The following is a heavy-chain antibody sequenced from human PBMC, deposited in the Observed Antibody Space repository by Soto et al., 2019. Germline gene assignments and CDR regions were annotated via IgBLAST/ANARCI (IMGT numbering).Heavy chain of an antibody. CDR1: GFTFSTYA. D-gene: IGHD2-2*01. CDR3: AKKRGSACVVGTGYYFDE. Sequence: EVQLLESGGGLVQPGGSLRLSCAASGFTFSTYAMNWVRQAPGKGLEWVATISHNADNTYYAESVKGRFTISRDNSKNTVYLQLNSLRTEDTAIYYCAKKRGSACVVGTGYYFDEWGQGTLVTVSS. CDR2: ISHNADNT. V-gene: IGHV3-23*01. J-gene: IGHJ4*02.